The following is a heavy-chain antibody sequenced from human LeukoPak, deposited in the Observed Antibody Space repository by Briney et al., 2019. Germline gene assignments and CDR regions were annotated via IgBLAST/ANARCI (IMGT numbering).Heavy chain of an antibody. V-gene: IGHV3-64*02. CDR1: GFTFSCYA. J-gene: IGHJ4*02. D-gene: IGHD3-10*01. CDR3: ARSPMVRGVIIYYFDY. Sequence: GGSLRLSCAASGFTFSCYAMHWVRPAPGKGLEYVSAISSNGGSTYYADSVKGRFTISRDNSKNTLYLQMGSLRAEDMAVYYCARSPMVRGVIIYYFDYWDQGTLVTVSS. CDR2: ISSNGGST.